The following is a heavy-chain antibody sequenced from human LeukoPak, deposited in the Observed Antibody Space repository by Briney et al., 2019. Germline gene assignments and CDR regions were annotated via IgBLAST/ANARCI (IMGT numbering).Heavy chain of an antibody. CDR3: TRHETGPFFDY. J-gene: IGHJ4*02. V-gene: IGHV5-51*01. D-gene: IGHD3-10*01. CDR2: IYPGDSDT. CDR1: GYSLTSYW. Sequence: GESLKISCKGSGYSLTSYWIGWVRQMPGKGLECMGIIYPGDSDTRYSPSFQGQVTISADKSISTAYLQWSSLKAADTAMYYCTRHETGPFFDYWGQGTLVTVSS.